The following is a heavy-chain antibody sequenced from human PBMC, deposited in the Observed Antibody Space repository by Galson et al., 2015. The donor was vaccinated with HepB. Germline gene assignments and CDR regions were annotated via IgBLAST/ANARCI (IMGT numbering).Heavy chain of an antibody. D-gene: IGHD3-3*01. CDR3: ATSNSELRFDDFWLGYWPDDYYNMDG. J-gene: IGHJ6*02. CDR2: ISGSGIST. CDR1: GLGSRTYA. V-gene: IGHV3-23*01. Sequence: SLRLSCAASGLGSRTYAMPWVRQAPGKGLEWVSSISGSGISTYYAGSVRGRFSISRDNSKNTLYLQMNSLGAEDTAVYFCATSNSELRFDDFWLGYWPDDYYNMDGRGRGTTVTVSS.